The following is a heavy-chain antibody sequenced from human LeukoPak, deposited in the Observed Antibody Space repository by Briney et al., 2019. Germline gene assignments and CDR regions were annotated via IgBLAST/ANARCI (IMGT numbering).Heavy chain of an antibody. V-gene: IGHV3-30*02. J-gene: IGHJ6*03. Sequence: GGSLRLSCAASGSTFSSYGMHWVRQAPGKGLEWVAFIRYDGSNKYYADSVKGRFTISRDNSKNTLYLQMNSLRAEDTAVYYPRAIYYGSGSYMDVWGKGTTVTVSS. CDR3: RAIYYGSGSYMDV. CDR2: IRYDGSNK. D-gene: IGHD3-10*01. CDR1: GSTFSSYG.